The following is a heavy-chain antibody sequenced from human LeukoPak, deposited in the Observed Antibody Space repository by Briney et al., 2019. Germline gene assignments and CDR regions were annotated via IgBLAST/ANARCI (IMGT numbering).Heavy chain of an antibody. CDR2: ISAYNGNT. V-gene: IGHV1-18*01. Sequence: ASVKVSCKASGYTFTSYGISWVRQAPGQGLEWMGWISAYNGNTNYAQKLQGRVTMTTDTSTSTAYMELRSLRSDDTAVYYCARDGCSSTSCHESDDYWGQGTLVTVSS. D-gene: IGHD2-2*01. CDR3: ARDGCSSTSCHESDDY. J-gene: IGHJ4*02. CDR1: GYTFTSYG.